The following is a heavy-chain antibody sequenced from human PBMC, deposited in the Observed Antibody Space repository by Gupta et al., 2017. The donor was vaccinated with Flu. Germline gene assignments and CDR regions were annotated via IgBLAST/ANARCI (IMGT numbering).Heavy chain of an antibody. J-gene: IGHJ4*02. V-gene: IGHV3-23*01. Sequence: EVQLLESGGGLVQPGGSLRLSCAASGFAFSSYAMSWVRQAPGKGLEWVSVISGGGATTYYADSVKGRFTISRDNSKSTLYLQMISLRAEDTAVYYCETGFLYYAGDYWGQGTSVTVSS. CDR2: ISGGGATT. D-gene: IGHD3-22*01. CDR1: GFAFSSYA. CDR3: ETGFLYYAGDY.